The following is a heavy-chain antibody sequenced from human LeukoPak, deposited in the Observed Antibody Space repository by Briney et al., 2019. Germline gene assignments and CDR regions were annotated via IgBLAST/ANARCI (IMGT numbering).Heavy chain of an antibody. Sequence: ASVKVSCKASGYTFTGYYMHWVRQAPGQGLEWMGWINPNSGGTNYAQKFQGRVTMTRDTSISTAYMELSRLRSDDTAVYYCARAPYYDFWSGPNLDYWGQGTLVTVSS. J-gene: IGHJ4*02. CDR3: ARAPYYDFWSGPNLDY. V-gene: IGHV1-2*02. CDR2: INPNSGGT. D-gene: IGHD3-3*01. CDR1: GYTFTGYY.